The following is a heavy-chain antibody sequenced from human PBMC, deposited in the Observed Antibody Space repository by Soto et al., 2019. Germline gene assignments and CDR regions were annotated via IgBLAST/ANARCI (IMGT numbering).Heavy chain of an antibody. CDR2: INHSGST. V-gene: IGHV4-34*01. Sequence: SETLSLTCPVYGWSLRGYDWSWIRQPPGKGLEWIGEINHSGSTNYNPSLKSRVTISVDTSKNQFSLRLSSVTAADTAVYYCATLKGGYCTNGVCWTPYYYYGMDVWGQGTTVTVYS. D-gene: IGHD2-8*01. CDR3: ATLKGGYCTNGVCWTPYYYYGMDV. J-gene: IGHJ6*02. CDR1: GWSLRGYD.